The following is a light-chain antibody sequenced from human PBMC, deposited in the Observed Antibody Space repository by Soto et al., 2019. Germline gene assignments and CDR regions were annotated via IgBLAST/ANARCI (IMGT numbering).Light chain of an antibody. CDR2: DAS. Sequence: DIQMTQSPSTLSASVGDTVTITCRASQTIRSSLAWYQQRPGRGPSLLIYDASSLKSGVPRRFSGSGSGTEFTLTITSLQPDDVATYFCQHYSVYSFGQGTKVDIK. CDR3: QHYSVYS. CDR1: QTIRSS. J-gene: IGKJ1*01. V-gene: IGKV1-5*01.